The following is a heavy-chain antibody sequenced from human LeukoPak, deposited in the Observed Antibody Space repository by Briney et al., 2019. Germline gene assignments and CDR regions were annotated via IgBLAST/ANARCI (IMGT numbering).Heavy chain of an antibody. Sequence: PSETLSLTCAVSGASISGSGYYWGWIRQPPGKGLEWIGEINHSGSTNYNPSLKSRVTISVDKSKNQFSLKLSSVTAADTAVYYCAREGGYYGSGSSTFDYWGQGTLVTVSS. D-gene: IGHD3-10*01. CDR2: INHSGST. CDR3: AREGGYYGSGSSTFDY. J-gene: IGHJ4*02. V-gene: IGHV4-39*07. CDR1: GASISGSGYY.